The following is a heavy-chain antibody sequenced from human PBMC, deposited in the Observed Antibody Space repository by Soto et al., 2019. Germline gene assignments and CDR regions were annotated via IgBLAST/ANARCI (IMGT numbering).Heavy chain of an antibody. Sequence: SETLSLTCTVSGGSISSYYWSWIRQPPGKGLEWIGYIYYSGSTNYNPSLKSRVTISVDTSKNQFSLKLSSVTAADTAVYYCARGHIASIVVVVAATLCWFDPWGQGTLVTVSS. J-gene: IGHJ5*02. D-gene: IGHD2-15*01. CDR3: ARGHIASIVVVVAATLCWFDP. CDR2: IYYSGST. CDR1: GGSISSYY. V-gene: IGHV4-59*01.